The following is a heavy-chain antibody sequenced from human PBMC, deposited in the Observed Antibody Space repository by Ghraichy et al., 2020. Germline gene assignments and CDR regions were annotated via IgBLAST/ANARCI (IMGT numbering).Heavy chain of an antibody. V-gene: IGHV3-21*01. CDR1: GFIFSSYS. J-gene: IGHJ4*02. Sequence: GGSLRLSCAASGFIFSSYSMNWVRQAPGKGLEWISYISRGGSYIFYADSVKGRFTISRDNAKNSLFLQTNSLRAEDTAMYYCARVGYSFGYFLDYWGQGTLVIVSS. CDR3: ARVGYSFGYFLDY. D-gene: IGHD5-18*01. CDR2: ISRGGSYI.